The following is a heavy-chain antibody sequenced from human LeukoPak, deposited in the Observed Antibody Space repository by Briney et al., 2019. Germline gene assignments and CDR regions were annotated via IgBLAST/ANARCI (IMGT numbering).Heavy chain of an antibody. D-gene: IGHD2-15*01. V-gene: IGHV1-8*01. CDR1: GYTLTELS. CDR3: ARTAMVVERKFDY. Sequence: ASVKVSCKVSGYTLTELSMHWVRQATGQGLEWMGWMNPNSGNTGYAQKFQGRVTMTRNTSISTAYMELSSLRSEDTAVYYCARTAMVVERKFDYWGQGTLVTVSS. CDR2: MNPNSGNT. J-gene: IGHJ4*02.